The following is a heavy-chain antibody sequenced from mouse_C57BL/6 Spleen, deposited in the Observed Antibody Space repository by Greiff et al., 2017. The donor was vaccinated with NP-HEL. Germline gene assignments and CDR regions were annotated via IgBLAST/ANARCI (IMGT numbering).Heavy chain of an antibody. CDR1: GYTFTSYW. CDR2: IHPNSGST. Sequence: QVQLQQPGAELVKPGASVKLSCKASGYTFTSYWMHWVKQRPGQGLEWIGMIHPNSGSTNYNEKFKSKATLTVDKSSSTAYMQLSILTSEDSAVYYCARYYYGSSSYFDVWGTGTTVTVSS. J-gene: IGHJ1*03. CDR3: ARYYYGSSSYFDV. V-gene: IGHV1-64*01. D-gene: IGHD1-1*01.